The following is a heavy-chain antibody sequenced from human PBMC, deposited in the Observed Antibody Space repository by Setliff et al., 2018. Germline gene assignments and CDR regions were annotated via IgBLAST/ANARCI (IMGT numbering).Heavy chain of an antibody. CDR1: GGSITDRNW. D-gene: IGHD3-16*02. CDR2: MYYRGST. Sequence: PSETLSLTCALSGGSITDRNWWNWVRQPPGKGLEWIGEMYYRGSTYYNPSLKSRVTISIDTSKNQFSLKLSSVTAADTAVYYCARDLYDYVWGTYRYHDAFDIWGQGTMVTVSS. J-gene: IGHJ3*02. CDR3: ARDLYDYVWGTYRYHDAFDI. V-gene: IGHV4-4*02.